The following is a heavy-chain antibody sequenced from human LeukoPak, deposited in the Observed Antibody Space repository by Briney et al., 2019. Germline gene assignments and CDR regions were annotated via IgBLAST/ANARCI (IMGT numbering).Heavy chain of an antibody. J-gene: IGHJ4*02. Sequence: GGSLRLSCAASGFTFSNYEMNWVRQAPGKGLEWVSYIGSSSSSTYYADSVKGRFTISRDNAKNSLYLQMNSLRVEDTAVYYCAKGGGTGYSSSWYSNWGQGTLVTVSS. CDR3: AKGGGTGYSSSWYSN. CDR2: IGSSSSST. D-gene: IGHD6-13*01. V-gene: IGHV3-48*03. CDR1: GFTFSNYE.